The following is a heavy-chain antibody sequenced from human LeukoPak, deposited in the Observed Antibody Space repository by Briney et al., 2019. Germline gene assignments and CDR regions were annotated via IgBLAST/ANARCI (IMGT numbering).Heavy chain of an antibody. CDR1: GFTFGRSA. V-gene: IGHV3-23*01. J-gene: IGHJ4*02. CDR3: VKGRMSEDGLDF. Sequence: GGSLRLSCEASGFTFGRSAMAWVRQTPGKGLEWFSSISSSGNTYYADSVKGRFTISRDNSKNLVNLQMNSLRAEDTAIYYCVKGRMSEDGLDFWGQGSLVTVSS. D-gene: IGHD5-24*01. CDR2: ISSSGNT.